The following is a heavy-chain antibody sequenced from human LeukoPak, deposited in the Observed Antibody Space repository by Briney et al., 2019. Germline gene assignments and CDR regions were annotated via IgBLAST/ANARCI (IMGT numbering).Heavy chain of an antibody. D-gene: IGHD2-2*01. J-gene: IGHJ6*03. CDR1: GGSISSSSYY. CDR3: ARGVGQLLNYYYYYYMDV. CDR2: IYYSGST. V-gene: IGHV4-61*01. Sequence: SETLSLTCTVSGGSISSSSYYWSWIRQPPGKGLEWIGYIYYSGSTNYNPSLKSRVTISVDTSKNQFSLKLSSVTAADTAVYYCARGVGQLLNYYYYYYMDVWGKGTTVTISS.